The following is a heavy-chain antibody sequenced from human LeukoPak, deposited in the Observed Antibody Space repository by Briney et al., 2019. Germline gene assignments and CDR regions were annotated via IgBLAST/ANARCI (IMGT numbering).Heavy chain of an antibody. CDR2: INHSGST. Sequence: PSETLSLTCAVYGGSFSGYYWSWIRHPPGKGLEWIGEINHSGSTNYNPSLKSRVTISVDTSKNQFSLKLSSVTAADTAVYYCASNGDYGHYWGQGTLVTVSS. CDR3: ASNGDYGHY. CDR1: GGSFSGYY. J-gene: IGHJ4*02. D-gene: IGHD4-17*01. V-gene: IGHV4-34*01.